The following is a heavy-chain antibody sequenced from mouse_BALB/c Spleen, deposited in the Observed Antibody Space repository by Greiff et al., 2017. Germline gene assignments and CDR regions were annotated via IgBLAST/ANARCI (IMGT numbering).Heavy chain of an antibody. CDR2: ISSGSSTI. CDR3: ARPNWDSGWFAY. Sequence: VQLKESGGGLVQPGGSRKLSCAASGFTFSSFGMHWVRQAPEKGLEWVAYISSGSSTIYYADTVKGRFTISRDNPKNTLFLQMTSLRSEDTAMYYCARPNWDSGWFAYWGQGTLVTVSA. D-gene: IGHD4-1*02. V-gene: IGHV5-17*02. J-gene: IGHJ3*01. CDR1: GFTFSSFG.